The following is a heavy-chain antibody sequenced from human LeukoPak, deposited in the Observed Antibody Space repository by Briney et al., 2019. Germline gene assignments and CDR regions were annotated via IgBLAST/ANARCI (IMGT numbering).Heavy chain of an antibody. Sequence: PGGSLRLSCAASGFTFSSYAMHWVRQAPGKGLEWVAVISYDGSNKYYADSVKGRFTISRDNSKNTLYLQMNSLRAEDTAVYYCARGVAYEVAAGRVYYYYGMDVWAKGPRSPSP. CDR2: ISYDGSNK. CDR3: ARGVAYEVAAGRVYYYYGMDV. J-gene: IGHJ6*02. D-gene: IGHD6-13*01. CDR1: GFTFSSYA. V-gene: IGHV3-30*14.